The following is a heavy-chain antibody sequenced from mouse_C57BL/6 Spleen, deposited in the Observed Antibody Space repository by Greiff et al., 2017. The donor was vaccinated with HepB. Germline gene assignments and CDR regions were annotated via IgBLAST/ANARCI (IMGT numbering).Heavy chain of an antibody. D-gene: IGHD1-1*01. CDR2: IDPSDSYT. CDR3: ARPLYYGSSFWFAY. J-gene: IGHJ3*01. V-gene: IGHV1-69*01. CDR1: GYTFTSYW. Sequence: QVQLQQPGAELVMPGASVKLSCKASGYTFTSYWMHWVKQRPGQGLEWIGEIDPSDSYTNYNQKFKGKSTLTVDKSSSTAYMQLSSLTSEDSAVYYGARPLYYGSSFWFAYWGQGTLVTVSA.